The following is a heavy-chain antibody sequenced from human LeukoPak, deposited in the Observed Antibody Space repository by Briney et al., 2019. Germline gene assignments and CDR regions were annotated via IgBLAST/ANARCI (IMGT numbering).Heavy chain of an antibody. D-gene: IGHD6-25*01. CDR2: VSHDGSTT. Sequence: QAGRSLRLSCAASGFTFTNYGMQWVRQAPGKGLEWVAVVSHDGSTTFYADSVKGRFTISRDNSKNTLDLQMDSLRPEDTAVYYYAKEPNPYSSGWYFQDWGQGTLVTVSS. V-gene: IGHV3-30*18. CDR3: AKEPNPYSSGWYFQD. CDR1: GFTFTNYG. J-gene: IGHJ1*01.